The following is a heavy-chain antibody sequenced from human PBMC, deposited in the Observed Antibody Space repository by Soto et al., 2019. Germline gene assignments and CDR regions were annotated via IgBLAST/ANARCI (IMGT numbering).Heavy chain of an antibody. D-gene: IGHD6-19*01. CDR2: IKQDGSEK. CDR3: ARRSWLLPYYFDY. J-gene: IGHJ4*02. Sequence: PGGSLRLSCAASGFTFSSYWMSWVRQAPGKGLEWVANIKQDGSEKYYVDSVKGRFTISRDNAKNSLYLQMNSLRAEDTAVYYCARRSWLLPYYFDYWGQGTLVTVSS. V-gene: IGHV3-7*01. CDR1: GFTFSSYW.